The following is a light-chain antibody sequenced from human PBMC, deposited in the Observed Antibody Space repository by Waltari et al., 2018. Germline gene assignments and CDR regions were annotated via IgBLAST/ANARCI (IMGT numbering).Light chain of an antibody. J-gene: IGKJ4*01. V-gene: IGKV3-11*01. Sequence: EIVLTQSQATLSLSPGDRATLSCRASQSVNNKLAWYQQKPGQAPRLLIYDASTRATGVPARFSGSGSGTDLTLSISSLEPEDFAVYYCQHRSSWPLTFGGGTKLEIK. CDR3: QHRSSWPLT. CDR2: DAS. CDR1: QSVNNK.